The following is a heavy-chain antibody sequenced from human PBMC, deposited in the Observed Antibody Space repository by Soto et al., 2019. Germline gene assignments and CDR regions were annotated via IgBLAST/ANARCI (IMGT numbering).Heavy chain of an antibody. CDR2: IIPILGIA. J-gene: IGHJ5*02. V-gene: IGHV1-69*08. D-gene: IGHD3-9*01. CDR1: GGTFSSYT. CDR3: ARDHSLTICDILEVDP. Sequence: QVQLVQSGAEVKKPGSSVKVSCKASGGTFSSYTISWVRQAPGQGLEWMGRIIPILGIANYAQKFQGRVTIPADKSASTAYMAPRRLRSDETALYDCARDHSLTICDILEVDPWREGTLVTFS.